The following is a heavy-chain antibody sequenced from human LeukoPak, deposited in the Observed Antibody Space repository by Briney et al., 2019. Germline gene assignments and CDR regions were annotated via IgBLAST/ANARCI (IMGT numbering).Heavy chain of an antibody. CDR1: GFTFSSYS. Sequence: GGSLRLSCAASGFTFSSYSMNWVRQAPGKGLEWVSSISSSRYIYYADSVKGRFTISRDNAKNSLYLQMNSLRAEDTAVYYCARDSGSNYYDSSGSRYYFDYWGQGTLVTVSS. D-gene: IGHD3-22*01. V-gene: IGHV3-21*01. J-gene: IGHJ4*02. CDR3: ARDSGSNYYDSSGSRYYFDY. CDR2: ISSSRYI.